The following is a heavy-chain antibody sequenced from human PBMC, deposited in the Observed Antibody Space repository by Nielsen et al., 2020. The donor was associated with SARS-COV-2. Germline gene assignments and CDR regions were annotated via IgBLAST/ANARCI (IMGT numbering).Heavy chain of an antibody. CDR3: ARGIVVVPAAQTNYYYYYGMDV. J-gene: IGHJ6*02. Sequence: SETLSLTCAVYGGSFSGYYWSWIRQPPGKGLEWIGEINHSGSTNYNPSLKSRVTISVGTSKNQFSLKLSSVTAADTAVYYCARGIVVVPAAQTNYYYYYGMDVWGQGTTVTVSS. CDR2: INHSGST. CDR1: GGSFSGYY. D-gene: IGHD2-2*01. V-gene: IGHV4-34*01.